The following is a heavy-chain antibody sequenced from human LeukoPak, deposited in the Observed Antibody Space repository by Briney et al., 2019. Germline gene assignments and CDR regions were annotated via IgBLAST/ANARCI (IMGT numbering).Heavy chain of an antibody. CDR2: ISYSSTYI. Sequence: GGSLRLSCAASGFTFSSYSVNWVRQAPGKGLEWVSSISYSSTYIDYADSVKGRFTISRDNSKNTLYLQMSSLRAEDTAVYYCVILRHTLVRWGQGTLVTVSS. CDR3: VILRHTLVR. J-gene: IGHJ4*02. CDR1: GFTFSSYS. V-gene: IGHV3-21*01. D-gene: IGHD3-10*01.